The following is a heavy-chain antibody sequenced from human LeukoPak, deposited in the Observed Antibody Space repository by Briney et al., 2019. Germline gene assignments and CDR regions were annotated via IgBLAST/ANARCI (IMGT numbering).Heavy chain of an antibody. CDR3: ARDRVGAFDI. CDR1: GFTFSSYA. J-gene: IGHJ3*02. Sequence: GGSLRLSCAASGFTFSSYAMHRVRQAPGKGLEWVAVISYDGSNKYYADSVKGRFTISRDNSKNTLYLQMNSLRAEDTAVYYCARDRVGAFDIWGQGTMVTVSS. CDR2: ISYDGSNK. V-gene: IGHV3-30-3*01. D-gene: IGHD3-10*01.